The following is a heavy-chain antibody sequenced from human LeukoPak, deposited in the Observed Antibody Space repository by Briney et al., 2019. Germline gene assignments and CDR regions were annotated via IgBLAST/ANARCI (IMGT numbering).Heavy chain of an antibody. Sequence: ASVKVPCKASGYTFTGYYMHWVRQAPGQGLEWMGRINPNSGGTNYAQKFQGRVTMTRDTSISTAYMELSRLRSDDTAVYYCARDRTMVRGVIGSWGQGTLVTVSS. CDR3: ARDRTMVRGVIGS. CDR1: GYTFTGYY. V-gene: IGHV1-2*06. CDR2: INPNSGGT. J-gene: IGHJ5*02. D-gene: IGHD3-10*01.